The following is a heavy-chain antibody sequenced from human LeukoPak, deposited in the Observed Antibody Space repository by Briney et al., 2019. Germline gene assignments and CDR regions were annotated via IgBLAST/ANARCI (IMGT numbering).Heavy chain of an antibody. CDR2: IYPGDSDT. V-gene: IGHV5-51*01. Sequence: GESLKISCKGSGYDFTTYWIGWVRQMPGKGLVWMGIIYPGDSDTKYSPSFQGQVTISADKSISTAYLQWSSLKASDTAMYYCARQHQNRRGRDSHFDYWGQGTLVTVSS. CDR1: GYDFTTYW. D-gene: IGHD1-14*01. J-gene: IGHJ4*02. CDR3: ARQHQNRRGRDSHFDY.